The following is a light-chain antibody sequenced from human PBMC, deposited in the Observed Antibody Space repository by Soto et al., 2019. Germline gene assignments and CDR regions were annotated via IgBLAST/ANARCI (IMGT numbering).Light chain of an antibody. CDR3: QQYDNLPFS. V-gene: IGKV1-33*01. CDR1: QDIGNY. CDR2: DAS. J-gene: IGKJ4*01. Sequence: DIQMSQSPSSLSASVGDRVTITCQASQDIGNYLNWYQHKPGKPPKLLIYDASNLETGVPSRFSGSNSGTAFTFTITSLQPEDIATYYCQQYDNLPFSFGGGTKVEIK.